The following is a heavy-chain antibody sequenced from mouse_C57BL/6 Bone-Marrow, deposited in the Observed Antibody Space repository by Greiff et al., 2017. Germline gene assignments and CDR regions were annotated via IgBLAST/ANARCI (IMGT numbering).Heavy chain of an antibody. Sequence: VQLQQSGAELARPGASVKRSCRASGSTFTAYGIGGGKQRTGQGLEWIGGIYPRSGNTNYNENFKGKATLTADKSSSTAYMELRSLTSADSAVYFCARDDYDVFAYWVQGTLVTVSA. D-gene: IGHD2-4*01. CDR2: IYPRSGNT. CDR3: ARDDYDVFAY. CDR1: GSTFTAYG. V-gene: IGHV1-81*01. J-gene: IGHJ3*01.